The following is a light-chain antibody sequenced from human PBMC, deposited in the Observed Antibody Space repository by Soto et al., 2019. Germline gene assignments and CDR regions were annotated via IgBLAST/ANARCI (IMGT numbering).Light chain of an antibody. CDR3: QQYNNWPLT. CDR2: GAS. CDR1: QSVSSN. Sequence: DIVMTHSPATLSVSPGERATLSCRASQSVSSNLAWYQQKPGQAPRLLMYGASTRAAGLPARFSGSGSGTEFTLTISSLQSEDFAIYYCQQYNNWPLTFGGGTKV. J-gene: IGKJ4*01. V-gene: IGKV3-15*01.